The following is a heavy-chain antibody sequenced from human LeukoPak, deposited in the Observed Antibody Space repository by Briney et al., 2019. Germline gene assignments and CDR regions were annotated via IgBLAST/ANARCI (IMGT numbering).Heavy chain of an antibody. CDR2: IYYSGST. CDR1: GGSISSYY. CDR3: ARAGKSMVRGVILRPDWFDP. V-gene: IGHV4-59*01. D-gene: IGHD3-10*01. Sequence: SETLSLTCTVSGGSISSYYWSWIRQPPGKGLEWIGYIYYSGSTNYNPSLKSRVTISVDTSKNQFSLKLSPVTAADTAVYYCARAGKSMVRGVILRPDWFDPWGQGTLVTVSS. J-gene: IGHJ5*02.